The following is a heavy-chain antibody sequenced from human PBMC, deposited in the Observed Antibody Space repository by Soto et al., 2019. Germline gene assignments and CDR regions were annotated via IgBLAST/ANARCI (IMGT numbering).Heavy chain of an antibody. CDR3: AREPATAKPEGVDF. V-gene: IGHV1-2*02. D-gene: IGHD1-1*01. CDR1: GYTFSDYY. CDR2: INPNSGGT. Sequence: QVQLVQSGAEVRKPGASVKVSCKASGYTFSDYYIHWVRQAPGQGLEWMGGINPNSGGTKYAPKFQGGVTMTRDTSIPTAYMELSRLISGDTAVYYCAREPATAKPEGVDFWGQGTLVTVSS. J-gene: IGHJ4*02.